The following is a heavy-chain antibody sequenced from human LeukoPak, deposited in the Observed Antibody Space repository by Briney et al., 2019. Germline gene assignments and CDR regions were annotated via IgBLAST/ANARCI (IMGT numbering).Heavy chain of an antibody. J-gene: IGHJ3*01. D-gene: IGHD3-16*01. V-gene: IGHV4-59*08. Sequence: SETLSLTCTVSGGSISSYYWSWIRQPPGKGLEWIGYIYYSGSTNYNPSLKSRVTISVDTSKNQFSLRLSSLTAADTAVYYCARGPLARHAFDFWGQGTMVTVSS. CDR2: IYYSGST. CDR3: ARGPLARHAFDF. CDR1: GGSISSYY.